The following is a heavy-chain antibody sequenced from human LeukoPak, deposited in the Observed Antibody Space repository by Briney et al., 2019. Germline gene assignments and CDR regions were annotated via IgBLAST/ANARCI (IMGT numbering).Heavy chain of an antibody. D-gene: IGHD6-13*01. CDR1: GFTFSSYS. CDR3: ARDQPKIAAAGKD. V-gene: IGHV3-48*01. Sequence: GGSLRLSCAASGFTFSSYSMNWVRQAPGKGLEWVSYISSSSSTIYYADSVKGRFTISRDNAKNSLYLQMNSLRAEDTAVYYCARDQPKIAAAGKDWGQGTLVTVSS. CDR2: ISSSSSTI. J-gene: IGHJ4*02.